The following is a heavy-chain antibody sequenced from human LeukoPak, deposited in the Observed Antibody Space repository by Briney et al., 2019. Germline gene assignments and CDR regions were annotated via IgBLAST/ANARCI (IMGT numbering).Heavy chain of an antibody. CDR2: INPSGGST. Sequence: ASVKVSCKASEYTFTSYYMHCVRQAPGQGLEWMGIINPSGGSTSYAQKFRGRVTMTRDTSTSTVYMELSSLRSEDTAVYYCARDEQQLVHPSDYWGQGTLVTVSS. CDR3: ARDEQQLVHPSDY. V-gene: IGHV1-46*03. CDR1: EYTFTSYY. J-gene: IGHJ4*02. D-gene: IGHD6-13*01.